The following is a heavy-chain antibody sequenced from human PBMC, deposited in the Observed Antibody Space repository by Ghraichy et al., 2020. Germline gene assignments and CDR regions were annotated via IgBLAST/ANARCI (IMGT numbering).Heavy chain of an antibody. Sequence: SETLSLTCTVSGGSISSSSYYWGWIRQPPGKGLEWIGSIYYSGSTYYNPSLKSRVTISVDTSKNQFSLKLSSVTAADTAVYYCARQKLWELPFDYWGQGTLVTVSS. J-gene: IGHJ4*02. CDR3: ARQKLWELPFDY. CDR2: IYYSGST. V-gene: IGHV4-39*01. CDR1: GGSISSSSYY. D-gene: IGHD1-26*01.